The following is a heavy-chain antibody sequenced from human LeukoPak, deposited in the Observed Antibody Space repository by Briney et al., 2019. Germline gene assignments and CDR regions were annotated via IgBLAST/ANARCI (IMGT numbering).Heavy chain of an antibody. V-gene: IGHV3-13*01. D-gene: IGHD5-24*01. CDR3: ARGMATIRDWYFDL. J-gene: IGHJ2*01. Sequence: GGSLRLSCAASGFTFSSYDMHWVRHATGKGLEWVSAIGTAGDTYYPGSVKGRFTISRENAKNSLYLQMNSLRAGDTAVYYCARGMATIRDWYFDLWGRGTLVTVSS. CDR2: IGTAGDT. CDR1: GFTFSSYD.